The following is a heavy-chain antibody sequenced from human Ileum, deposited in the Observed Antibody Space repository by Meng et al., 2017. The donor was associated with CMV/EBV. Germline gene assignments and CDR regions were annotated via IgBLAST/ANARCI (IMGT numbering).Heavy chain of an antibody. CDR2: IDHGGST. Sequence: LWYPPATSSLTIPIPCHSVNSLHWIRIRQPAGKALELIGRIDHGGSTNNNPSLKSRVTLSVDTSKNQFSMRLTSVTAADTAVYYCARGPGGFGDFNFDYWGQGTLVTVSS. CDR1: CHSVNSLH. V-gene: IGHV4-4*07. CDR3: ARGPGGFGDFNFDY. D-gene: IGHD3-16*01. J-gene: IGHJ4*02.